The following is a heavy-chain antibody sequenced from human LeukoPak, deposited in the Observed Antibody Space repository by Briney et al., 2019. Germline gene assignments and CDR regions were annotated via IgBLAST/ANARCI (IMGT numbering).Heavy chain of an antibody. Sequence: PGGSLRLSCAASGFTFSSYSMNWVRQAPGKGLEWVSSISSSSSYIYYADSVKGRFTISRDNAKNSLYLQMNSLRAEDTAVYYCARDPLDIVVVPAAYLFDYWGQGTLVTVSS. V-gene: IGHV3-21*01. CDR2: ISSSSSYI. D-gene: IGHD2-2*01. J-gene: IGHJ4*02. CDR3: ARDPLDIVVVPAAYLFDY. CDR1: GFTFSSYS.